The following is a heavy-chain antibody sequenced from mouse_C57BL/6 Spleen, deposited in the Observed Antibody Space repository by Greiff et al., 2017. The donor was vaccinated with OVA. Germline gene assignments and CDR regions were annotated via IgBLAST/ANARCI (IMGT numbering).Heavy chain of an antibody. D-gene: IGHD1-1*01. V-gene: IGHV1-75*01. Sequence: VQLQQSGPELVKPGASVKISCKASGYTFTDYYINWVKQRPGQGLEWIGWIFPGSGSTYYNEKFKGKATLTVDKSSSTAYMLLSSLTSEDSAVYVCARGTTVVAPHWYFDVWGTGTTVTVSS. CDR3: ARGTTVVAPHWYFDV. CDR2: IFPGSGST. J-gene: IGHJ1*03. CDR1: GYTFTDYY.